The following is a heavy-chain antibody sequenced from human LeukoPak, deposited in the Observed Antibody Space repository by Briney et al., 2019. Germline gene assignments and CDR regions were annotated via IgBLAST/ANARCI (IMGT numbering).Heavy chain of an antibody. V-gene: IGHV3-23*01. CDR3: AKTTAGYSSGRYPGWPVDY. Sequence: PGASLRLSCAASGFTLGSYAMYWVRQDPGKGLEWVSGISGSGGSTFYADSVKGRFTISRDNSENTVYLQMNSLRADDTAVYYCAKTTAGYSSGRYPGWPVDYWGQGTLVTVSS. D-gene: IGHD6-19*01. CDR2: ISGSGGST. CDR1: GFTLGSYA. J-gene: IGHJ4*02.